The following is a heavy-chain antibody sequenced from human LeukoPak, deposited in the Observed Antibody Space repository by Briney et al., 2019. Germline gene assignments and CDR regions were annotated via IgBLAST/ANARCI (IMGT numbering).Heavy chain of an antibody. V-gene: IGHV3-48*04. J-gene: IGHJ6*02. Sequence: GGSLRLSCAASGFTFTTYWMSWVRQVPGKGLEWVSYIASGGGANRFYSESVKGRFTISRDNAKNSLYLHMNSLRAEDTGVYYCARIGTTTRGPAGLDVWGQGTTVTVSS. D-gene: IGHD2/OR15-2a*01. CDR3: ARIGTTTRGPAGLDV. CDR2: IASGGGANR. CDR1: GFTFTTYW.